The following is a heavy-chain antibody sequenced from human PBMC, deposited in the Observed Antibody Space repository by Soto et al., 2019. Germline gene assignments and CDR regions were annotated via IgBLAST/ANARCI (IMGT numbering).Heavy chain of an antibody. D-gene: IGHD3-9*01. J-gene: IGHJ3*02. CDR2: IIPILGIA. CDR1: GGTFSSYT. Sequence: QVQLVQSGAEVKKPGSSVKVSCKASGGTFSSYTISWVRQAPGQGLERMGRIIPILGIANYAQKFQGRVTITADKSTSTAYMELSSLRSEDTAVYYCAWDTIFAAFDIWGQGTMVTVSS. CDR3: AWDTIFAAFDI. V-gene: IGHV1-69*02.